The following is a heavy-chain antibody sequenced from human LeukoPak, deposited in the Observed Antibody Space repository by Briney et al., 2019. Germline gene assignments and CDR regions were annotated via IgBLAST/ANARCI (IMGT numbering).Heavy chain of an antibody. CDR1: GGSISSYY. V-gene: IGHV4-59*01. CDR2: IYYSGRT. J-gene: IGHJ4*02. CDR3: ARGQKYRNGYTVTELGSGYFAY. Sequence: SETLSLTCSVSGGSISSYYWNWIRQTPGKGLEWIGYIYYSGRTNYNPSLKSRVTISMDTSKNQFSLTLSSVTTADAAVYYCARGQKYRNGYTVTELGSGYFAYWGQGTLVTVSS. D-gene: IGHD5-18*01.